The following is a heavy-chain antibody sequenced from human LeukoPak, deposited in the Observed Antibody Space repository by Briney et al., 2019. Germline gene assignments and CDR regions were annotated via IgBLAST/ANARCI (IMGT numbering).Heavy chain of an antibody. V-gene: IGHV4-39*07. D-gene: IGHD3-3*01. CDR3: FLTIFGVAHPGYFDY. J-gene: IGHJ4*02. Sequence: SETLSLTCTVSGGSISSSSYYWGWIRQPPGKGLEWIGSIYYSGSTYYNPSLKSRVTISVDTSKNQFSLKLSSVTAADTAVYYCFLTIFGVAHPGYFDYWGQGTLVTVSS. CDR2: IYYSGST. CDR1: GGSISSSSYY.